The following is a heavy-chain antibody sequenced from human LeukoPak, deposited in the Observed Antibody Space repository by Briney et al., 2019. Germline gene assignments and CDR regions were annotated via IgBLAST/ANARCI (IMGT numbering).Heavy chain of an antibody. V-gene: IGHV4-59*01. D-gene: IGHD1-26*01. CDR2: IYYGGNT. Sequence: SSETLSLTCTVSGGSISNYYWSWIRQPPGKGLEWIGYIYYGGNTNYNPSLESRVTISADTSKNQFSLKLSSVTAADTAVYYCARDEGAGAPYFDYWGQGTLVTVSS. CDR1: GGSISNYY. CDR3: ARDEGAGAPYFDY. J-gene: IGHJ4*02.